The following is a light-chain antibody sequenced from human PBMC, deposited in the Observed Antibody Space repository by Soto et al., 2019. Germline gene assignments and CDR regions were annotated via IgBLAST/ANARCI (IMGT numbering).Light chain of an antibody. Sequence: EIVLTQSPGTLSLSPGDRATLSCGASQSVSRSYLAWYQQKPGLAPRLIIYDASTRATGIPDRFSGSGSGTDFTLTISRLEPEDFAVYYCQQSGSSPITFGQGTRLEI. CDR1: QSVSRSY. V-gene: IGKV3D-20*01. CDR3: QQSGSSPIT. J-gene: IGKJ5*01. CDR2: DAS.